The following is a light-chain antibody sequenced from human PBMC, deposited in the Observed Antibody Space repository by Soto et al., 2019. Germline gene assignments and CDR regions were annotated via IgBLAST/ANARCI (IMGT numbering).Light chain of an antibody. Sequence: QSALTQPASVSGSPGQSLTLSCTGTSSDVGRHNYVSWYQQHPGKAPKLMIYDVNNRPSGVSNRFSGSKSGNTASLTISGLQAEDEADYYCSSYTGSTFVLFGGGTELTVL. J-gene: IGLJ3*02. CDR2: DVN. CDR3: SSYTGSTFVL. V-gene: IGLV2-14*01. CDR1: SSDVGRHNY.